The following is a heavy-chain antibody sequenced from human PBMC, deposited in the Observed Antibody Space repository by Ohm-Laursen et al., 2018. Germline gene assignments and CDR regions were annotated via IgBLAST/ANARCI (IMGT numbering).Heavy chain of an antibody. V-gene: IGHV3-11*04. CDR1: GFTFSDYY. D-gene: IGHD3-16*01. J-gene: IGHJ4*02. CDR3: ARDPVRGLTDY. Sequence: SLRLSCAVSGFTFSDYYMSWIRQAPGKGLEWVSYISSSGSTIYYADSVKGRFTISRDNAKNSLYLQMNSLRAEDTAVYHCARDPVRGLTDYWGQGTLVTVSS. CDR2: ISSSGSTI.